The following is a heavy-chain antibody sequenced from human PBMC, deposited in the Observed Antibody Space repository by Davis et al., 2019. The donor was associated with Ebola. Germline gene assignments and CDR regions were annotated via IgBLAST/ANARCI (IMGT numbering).Heavy chain of an antibody. D-gene: IGHD2-15*01. J-gene: IGHJ3*01. Sequence: GESLKISCESSGYSFINYWIGWVRQMPGKGLEWMGVIYSGDSDSRYSPSFKGQVTISADKSINTVYLQWSSLKASDTAIYYCARGPTVVIAAATADAFDVWGQGTMVAVSS. CDR3: ARGPTVVIAAATADAFDV. V-gene: IGHV5-51*01. CDR1: GYSFINYW. CDR2: IYSGDSDS.